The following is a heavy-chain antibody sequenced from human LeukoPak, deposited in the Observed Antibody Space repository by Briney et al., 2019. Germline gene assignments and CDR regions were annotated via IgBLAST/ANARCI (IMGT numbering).Heavy chain of an antibody. CDR1: EFSFSRFG. Sequence: GGSLRLSCAVSEFSFSRFGMTWVRQAPGKGLEWVSSISSSSSDIYYVDSVKGRFTISRDNSKNSLYLQMNSLRAEDTAVYYCATGYSGYHSNYYYMDVWGKGTTVTVSS. CDR2: ISSSSSDI. D-gene: IGHD5-12*01. J-gene: IGHJ6*03. CDR3: ATGYSGYHSNYYYMDV. V-gene: IGHV3-21*01.